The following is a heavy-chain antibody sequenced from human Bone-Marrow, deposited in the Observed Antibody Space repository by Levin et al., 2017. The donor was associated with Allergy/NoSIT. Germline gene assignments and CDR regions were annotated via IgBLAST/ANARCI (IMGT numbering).Heavy chain of an antibody. D-gene: IGHD3-22*01. J-gene: IGHJ2*01. CDR3: ARADTDTSGYFFWYFDL. Sequence: LRLSCTVSGGSISSGSYYWSWIRQHPGKGLEWIGYIYHTGNTYDNPSLKSRVTISVDTSKNQFSLKLNSVTAADTAVYYCARADTDTSGYFFWYFDLWGRGTLVTVSS. CDR2: IYHTGNT. CDR1: GGSISSGSYY. V-gene: IGHV4-31*03.